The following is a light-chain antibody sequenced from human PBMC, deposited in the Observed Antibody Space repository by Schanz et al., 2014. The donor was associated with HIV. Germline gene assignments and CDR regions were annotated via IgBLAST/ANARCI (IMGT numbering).Light chain of an antibody. V-gene: IGLV2-14*03. Sequence: QSALTQPASVSGSPGQSISISCTGTSGDVGSYNYVSWYQQHPGKAPKLMIYDVRHRPSGISNRFSGSKSGNTASLTISGLQAEDEADYYCSSYTSSSTVVFGGGTKLTVL. CDR1: SGDVGSYNY. CDR3: SSYTSSSTVV. J-gene: IGLJ2*01. CDR2: DVR.